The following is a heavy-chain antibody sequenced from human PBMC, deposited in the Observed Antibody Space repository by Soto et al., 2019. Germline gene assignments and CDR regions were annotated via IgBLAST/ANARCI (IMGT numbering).Heavy chain of an antibody. D-gene: IGHD3-22*01. Sequence: ASVKVSCKASGYTFTSYAMHWVRQAPGQRLEWMGWINAGNGNTKYSQKFQGRVTITRDTSASTAYMELSSLRSEDTAVYYCARAFDYDSSAYYPRPNWFDPWGQGTLVTVSS. CDR3: ARAFDYDSSAYYPRPNWFDP. J-gene: IGHJ5*02. V-gene: IGHV1-3*01. CDR2: INAGNGNT. CDR1: GYTFTSYA.